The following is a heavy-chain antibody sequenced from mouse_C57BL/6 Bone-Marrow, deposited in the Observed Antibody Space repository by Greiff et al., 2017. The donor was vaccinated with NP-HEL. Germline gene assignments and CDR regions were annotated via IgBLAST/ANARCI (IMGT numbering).Heavy chain of an antibody. CDR2: ISSGGSYT. CDR1: GFTFSSYG. CDR3: ASPYDYDVAWFAY. V-gene: IGHV5-6*01. Sequence: EVKLQESGGDLVKPGGSLKLSCAASGFTFSSYGMSWVRQTPVKRLEWVATISSGGSYTYYPDSVKGRFTISRDNAKNTLYLQMSSLKSEDTAMYYCASPYDYDVAWFAYWGQGTLVTVSA. J-gene: IGHJ3*01. D-gene: IGHD2-4*01.